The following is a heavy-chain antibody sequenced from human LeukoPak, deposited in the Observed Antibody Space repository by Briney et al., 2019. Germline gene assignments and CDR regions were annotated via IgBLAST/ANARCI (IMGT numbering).Heavy chain of an antibody. V-gene: IGHV4-39*01. CDR1: GGSIRSSSYY. Sequence: PSETLPLTCTVSGGSIRSSSYYWGWIRQPPGKGLEWIGSIYYSGSTYYNPSRKSLVTISVDTSKNQFSLKLSSVTAEDTAVYYCASHDDSNWFDPWGQGTLVTGSS. D-gene: IGHD1-1*01. CDR2: IYYSGST. CDR3: ASHDDSNWFDP. J-gene: IGHJ5*02.